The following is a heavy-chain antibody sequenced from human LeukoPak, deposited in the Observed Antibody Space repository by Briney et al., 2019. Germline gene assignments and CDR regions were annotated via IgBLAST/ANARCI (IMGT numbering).Heavy chain of an antibody. J-gene: IGHJ4*02. CDR2: IYYSGST. CDR3: ARWQQWLGNFDY. V-gene: IGHV4-38-2*01. CDR1: GFTFSSYA. D-gene: IGHD6-19*01. Sequence: RPGGSLRLSCAASGFTFSSYAMSWVRQAPGKGLEWIGNIYYSGSTYYNPSLESRVTMSLDTSKNQFSLKLSSVTAADTAMYYCARWQQWLGNFDYWGQGTLVTVSS.